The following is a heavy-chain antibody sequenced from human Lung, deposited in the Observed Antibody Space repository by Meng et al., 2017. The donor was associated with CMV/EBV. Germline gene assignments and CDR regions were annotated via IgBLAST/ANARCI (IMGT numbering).Heavy chain of an antibody. D-gene: IGHD3-3*01. CDR1: GDSIRSNH. J-gene: IGHJ4*02. CDR3: ARTLRILEWSYYFDH. Sequence: QVQLQESGPGLVKPSETLSLICTVSGDSIRSNHWNWIRQSPGKGLEWIGYIYYSETTNYNPSLKSRVTMSLDTSKDQVFLKLSSVTAADTAVYYCARTLRILEWSYYFDHWGQGTLVTVSS. V-gene: IGHV4-59*01. CDR2: IYYSETT.